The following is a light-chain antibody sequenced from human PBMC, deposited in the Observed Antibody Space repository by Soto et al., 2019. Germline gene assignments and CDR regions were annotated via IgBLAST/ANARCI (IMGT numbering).Light chain of an antibody. Sequence: EIVMTQSPATLSVSPGERATLSCRASQSVSSNLAWYQQKPGQAPRLLIYGASTRATGIPARCSGSGSGTEFTLTISRLQSEDVAVYYCQQYNNWPPITFGQGTRLEIK. J-gene: IGKJ5*01. CDR1: QSVSSN. CDR2: GAS. CDR3: QQYNNWPPIT. V-gene: IGKV3-15*01.